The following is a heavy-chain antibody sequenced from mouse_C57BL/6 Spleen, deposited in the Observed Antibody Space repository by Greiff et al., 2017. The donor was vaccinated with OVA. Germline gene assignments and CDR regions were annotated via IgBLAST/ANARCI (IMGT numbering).Heavy chain of an antibody. J-gene: IGHJ4*01. CDR2: IDPSDSYT. Sequence: QVQLQQPGAELVKPGASVKLSCKASGYTFTSYWMQWVKQRPGQGLEWIGEIDPSDSYTNYNQKFKGKATLTVDTSSSTAYMQLSSLTSEDAAVYYGARRTPGYAMDYWGQGTSVTVSS. CDR3: ARRTPGYAMDY. V-gene: IGHV1-50*01. CDR1: GYTFTSYW.